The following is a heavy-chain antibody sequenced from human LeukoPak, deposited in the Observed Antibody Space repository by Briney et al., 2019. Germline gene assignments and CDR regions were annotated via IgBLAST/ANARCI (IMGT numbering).Heavy chain of an antibody. CDR1: GGSFSGYY. J-gene: IGHJ4*02. D-gene: IGHD3-22*01. CDR3: ARHRGYYDSSGDGYYFDY. Sequence: PSETLSLTCAVYGGSFSGYYWSWIRQPPGKGLEWIGEINHSGSTNYNPSLKSRVTISVDTSKNQFSLKLSSVTAADTAVFYCARHRGYYDSSGDGYYFDYWGQGNLVTVSS. V-gene: IGHV4-34*01. CDR2: INHSGST.